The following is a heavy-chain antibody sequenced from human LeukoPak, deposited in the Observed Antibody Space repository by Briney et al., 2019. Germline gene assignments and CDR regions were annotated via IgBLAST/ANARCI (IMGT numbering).Heavy chain of an antibody. CDR1: GFTFSTYA. CDR3: ARDLKRPAVAGQAPYFDY. J-gene: IGHJ4*02. Sequence: GGSLRLSCAASGFTFSTYAVNWVRQAPGKGLEWVSAISSSGGTTYYADSVKGRFSISRDNSKNTLYLRMNSLRAEDTAIYYCARDLKRPAVAGQAPYFDYWGQGTLVTVSS. CDR2: ISSSGGTT. V-gene: IGHV3-23*01. D-gene: IGHD6-19*01.